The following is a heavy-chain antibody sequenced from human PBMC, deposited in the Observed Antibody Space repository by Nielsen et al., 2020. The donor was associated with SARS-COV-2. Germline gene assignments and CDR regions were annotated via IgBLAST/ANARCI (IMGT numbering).Heavy chain of an antibody. CDR3: ARTSFYYDTSGYYKRIGFDY. D-gene: IGHD3-22*01. CDR2: IDWDDDK. V-gene: IGHV2-70*11. Sequence: WIRQPPGKALEWLARIDWDDDKYYSTSLKTRLTISKDTSKNQVVLTLTNVDPVDTATYSCARTSFYYDTSGYYKRIGFDYWGQGTLVTVSS. J-gene: IGHJ4*02.